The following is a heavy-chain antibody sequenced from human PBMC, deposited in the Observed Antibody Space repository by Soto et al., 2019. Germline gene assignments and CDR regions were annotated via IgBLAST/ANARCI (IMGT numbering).Heavy chain of an antibody. CDR3: ARESAEDGYNWFDP. CDR1: GYTFTSYD. V-gene: IGHV1-8*01. CDR2: MNPNSGNT. D-gene: IGHD5-12*01. J-gene: IGHJ5*02. Sequence: QVQLVQSGAEVKKPGASVKVSCKASGYTFTSYDINWVRQATGQGLEWMGWMNPNSGNTGYAQKFQGRVTMTRNTSISTAYRELSSLRSEDTAVYYCARESAEDGYNWFDPWGQGTLVTVSS.